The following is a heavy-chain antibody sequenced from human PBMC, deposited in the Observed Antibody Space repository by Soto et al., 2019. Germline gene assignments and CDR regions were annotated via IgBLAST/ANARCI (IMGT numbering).Heavy chain of an antibody. Sequence: SETLSLTCSVSGGSISNHYWSWIRQPPGKGLEWIGYIYYNGNTNYNPSLKSRVTMSVDTSRNQISLKLTTVTAADTAVYYCAKGGPRSSWPYYFDCWGQGTLVTVSS. CDR2: IYYNGNT. J-gene: IGHJ4*02. V-gene: IGHV4-59*11. D-gene: IGHD6-13*01. CDR1: GGSISNHY. CDR3: AKGGPRSSWPYYFDC.